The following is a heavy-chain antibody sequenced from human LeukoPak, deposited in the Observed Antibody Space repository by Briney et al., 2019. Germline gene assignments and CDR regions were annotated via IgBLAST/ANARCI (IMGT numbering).Heavy chain of an antibody. Sequence: GGSLRLSCAASGSTFSSYSMNWVRQAPGKGLEWVSSISSSSSYIYYADSVKGRFTISRDNAKNSLYLQMNSLRAEDAAVYYCARFDVVVVPAANGDFDYWGQGTLVTVPS. J-gene: IGHJ4*02. CDR2: ISSSSSYI. CDR3: ARFDVVVVPAANGDFDY. D-gene: IGHD2-2*01. CDR1: GSTFSSYS. V-gene: IGHV3-21*01.